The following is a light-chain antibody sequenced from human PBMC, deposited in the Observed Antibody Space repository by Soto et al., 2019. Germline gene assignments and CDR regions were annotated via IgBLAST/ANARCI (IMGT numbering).Light chain of an antibody. Sequence: QSVLTQPASVSGSPGQSITISCTGTSSDVGNYKYVSWYQQHPGKAPKLMIYEVSNRPSGVSNRFSGSKSGNTASLTISGLQAKDGTDYYCFSYTSSGTYVFGTGTKVTVL. CDR3: FSYTSSGTYV. CDR2: EVS. CDR1: SSDVGNYKY. V-gene: IGLV2-14*01. J-gene: IGLJ1*01.